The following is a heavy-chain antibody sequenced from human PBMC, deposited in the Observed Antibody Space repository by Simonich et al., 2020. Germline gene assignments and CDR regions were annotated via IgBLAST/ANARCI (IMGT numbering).Heavy chain of an antibody. V-gene: IGHV3-7*01. CDR2: KKQDGSEK. J-gene: IGHJ6*03. CDR1: GFTFSSYW. D-gene: IGHD7-27*01. CDR3: ARDGLGTAYYYYMDV. Sequence: EVQLVESGGGLVQPGGSLRLSCAASGFTFSSYWMSWVRQAPGKGLEWVANKKQDGSEKYYVDSVKGRFTISRYDAKNSLYLQMNSLRAEDTAVYYCARDGLGTAYYYYMDVWGKGTTVTVSS.